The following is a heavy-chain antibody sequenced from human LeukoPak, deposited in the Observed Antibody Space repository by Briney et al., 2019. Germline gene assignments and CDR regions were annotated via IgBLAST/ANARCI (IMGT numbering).Heavy chain of an antibody. Sequence: GGSLRLSCAASGFTFNSYAMSWVRQAPGKGLEWVSTISDSGTNAYYADSVKGRFTFSRDNSKSTLYLQMNSLRAEDTAVYYCAKDGSEWFGELFPSYYFDYWGQGTLVTVSS. D-gene: IGHD3-10*01. CDR1: GFTFNSYA. CDR2: ISDSGTNA. J-gene: IGHJ4*02. V-gene: IGHV3-23*01. CDR3: AKDGSEWFGELFPSYYFDY.